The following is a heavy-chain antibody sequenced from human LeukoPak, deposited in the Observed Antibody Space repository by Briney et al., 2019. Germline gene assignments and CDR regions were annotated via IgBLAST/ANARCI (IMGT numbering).Heavy chain of an antibody. CDR3: ARTHYSNYPSYWYFDL. J-gene: IGHJ2*01. V-gene: IGHV2-70*01. CDR2: IDWDDDK. D-gene: IGHD4-11*01. Sequence: GPTLVNPTQTLTLTCTFSGFSLSTSGMCVSWIRQPPGKALEWLALIDWDDDKYYSTSLKTRLTISKDTSKNQVVLTMTNMDPVDTATYYCARTHYSNYPSYWYFDLWGRGTLVTVSS. CDR1: GFSLSTSGMC.